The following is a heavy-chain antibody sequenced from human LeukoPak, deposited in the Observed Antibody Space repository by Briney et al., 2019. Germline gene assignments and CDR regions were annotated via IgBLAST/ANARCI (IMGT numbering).Heavy chain of an antibody. CDR1: GFTFSTYG. Sequence: GGSLRLSCAASGFTFSTYGMQWVRQAPGKGLEWVAAIWYDGSEKYYADSVKGRFTISRDNSKNTLYLQMNSLRAEDTAVYYCAKDLTTGTLSFDYWGQGTLVTVSS. J-gene: IGHJ4*02. CDR3: AKDLTTGTLSFDY. V-gene: IGHV3-33*06. D-gene: IGHD1-1*01. CDR2: IWYDGSEK.